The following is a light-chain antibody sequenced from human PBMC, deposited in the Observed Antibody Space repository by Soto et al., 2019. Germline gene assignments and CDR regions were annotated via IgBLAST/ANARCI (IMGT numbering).Light chain of an antibody. CDR2: EVT. V-gene: IGLV2-8*01. CDR3: SSYAGSNNRYV. CDR1: SSDVGGYNF. J-gene: IGLJ1*01. Sequence: QSALTQPPSASGSPGQSVTISCTGTSSDVGGYNFVSWYQQHPGKAPKLIICEVTKRPSGVPDRFSGSKSGNTASLTVSGLQAEDEAHYYCSSYAGSNNRYVFGTGTKVTVL.